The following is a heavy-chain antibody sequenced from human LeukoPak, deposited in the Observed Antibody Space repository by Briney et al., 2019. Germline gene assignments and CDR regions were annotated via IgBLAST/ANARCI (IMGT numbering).Heavy chain of an antibody. J-gene: IGHJ3*02. CDR2: IIPAIDLT. D-gene: IGHD3/OR15-3a*01. CDR1: GDNFAPFA. CDR3: ARRTGHVDDALDI. Sequence: ASVKVSCQSSGDNFAPFAINWVRQAPGRGLEWMGRIIPAIDLTNYEQTRVIITADKSTNTPFMELTGLRPDDTAMYYCARRTGHVDDALDIWGQGTLVTVSS. V-gene: IGHV1-69*04.